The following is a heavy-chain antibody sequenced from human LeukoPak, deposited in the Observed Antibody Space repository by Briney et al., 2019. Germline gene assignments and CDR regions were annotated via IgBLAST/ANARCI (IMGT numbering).Heavy chain of an antibody. V-gene: IGHV1-69*04. Sequence: GSSVKVSCKASGGTFSSYGISWVRQAPGQGLEWMGRIITILGIVNYAQKFQGRVTITADKSTSTAYMELSSLRSEDTAVYYCARDRVPYCSGSRCYLAGGYWGQGTLVTVSS. CDR3: ARDRVPYCSGSRCYLAGGY. D-gene: IGHD2-15*01. J-gene: IGHJ4*02. CDR2: IITILGIV. CDR1: GGTFSSYG.